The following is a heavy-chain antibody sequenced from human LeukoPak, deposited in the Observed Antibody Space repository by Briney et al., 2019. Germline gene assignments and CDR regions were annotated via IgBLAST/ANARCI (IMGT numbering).Heavy chain of an antibody. J-gene: IGHJ4*02. CDR3: AKDKGVAGHDY. CDR1: GFTFSSYA. D-gene: IGHD3-3*01. V-gene: IGHV3-30*04. Sequence: GGSLRLSCAASGFTFSSYAMHWVRQAPGKGLEWVAVTSYDGSNKYYADSVKGRFTISRDNSKNTLYLQMNSLRADDTAVYYCAKDKGVAGHDYWGQGTLVTVSS. CDR2: TSYDGSNK.